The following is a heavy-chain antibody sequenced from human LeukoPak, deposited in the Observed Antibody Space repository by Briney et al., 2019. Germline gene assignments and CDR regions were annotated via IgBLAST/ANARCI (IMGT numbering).Heavy chain of an antibody. CDR3: ASRPAPSLGPLDH. CDR2: FSGSGGST. Sequence: GGSLRLSCAASGFTFSNYAMAWVRQIPGKGLEWVSVFSGSGGSTYYADSVKGRFTVSRDNSKNTLYLQMNNLRVDDTAIYYCASRPAPSLGPLDHWGQGTLVTVSS. CDR1: GFTFSNYA. V-gene: IGHV3-23*01. D-gene: IGHD2-2*01. J-gene: IGHJ4*02.